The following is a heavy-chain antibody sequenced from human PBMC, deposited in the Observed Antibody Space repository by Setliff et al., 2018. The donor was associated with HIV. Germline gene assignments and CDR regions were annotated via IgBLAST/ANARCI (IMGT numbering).Heavy chain of an antibody. CDR1: GGSISSSSYY. D-gene: IGHD3-16*01. CDR2: LYYSGTT. Sequence: SEILSLTCTVSGGSISSSSYYWGWIRQPPGKGLEWIGSLYYSGTTYYNPSLKSRLTISVDTSKNQFSLKLSSVTAADTAVYYCARRTLITGYDYWGQGTLVTVSS. CDR3: ARRTLITGYDY. J-gene: IGHJ4*02. V-gene: IGHV4-39*01.